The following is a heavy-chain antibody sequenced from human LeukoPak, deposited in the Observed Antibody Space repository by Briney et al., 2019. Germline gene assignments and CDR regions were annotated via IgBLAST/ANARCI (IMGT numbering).Heavy chain of an antibody. D-gene: IGHD5-12*01. Sequence: ASVKVSCKASGYTFTSYDINWVRQATGQGLEWMGWMNPNSGNTGYAQKFQGRVTMTRNTSISTAYMELSSLRSEDTAVYYCAREFRRPKRYSGYVGPHYYYYGMDVWGQGTTVTVSS. CDR2: MNPNSGNT. J-gene: IGHJ6*02. CDR1: GYTFTSYD. V-gene: IGHV1-8*01. CDR3: AREFRRPKRYSGYVGPHYYYYGMDV.